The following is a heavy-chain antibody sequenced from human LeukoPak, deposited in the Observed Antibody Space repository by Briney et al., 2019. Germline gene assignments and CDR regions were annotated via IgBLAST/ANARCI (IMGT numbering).Heavy chain of an antibody. CDR1: GYTFTGYY. D-gene: IGHD3-22*01. CDR3: ARAMIANNWFDP. J-gene: IGHJ5*02. Sequence: ASVKVSCKASGYTFTGYYMHWVRQAPGQGLEWMGWINPNSGGTNYAQKFQGRVTMTRDTSISTAYMELSRLRPDDTAVYYCARAMIANNWFDPWGQGTLVTVSS. CDR2: INPNSGGT. V-gene: IGHV1-2*02.